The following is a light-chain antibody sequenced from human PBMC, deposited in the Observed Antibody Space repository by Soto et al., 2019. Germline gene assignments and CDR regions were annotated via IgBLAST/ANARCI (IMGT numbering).Light chain of an antibody. CDR3: GADHGSGSSFVDVV. CDR2: VGTGGIVG. J-gene: IGLJ2*01. Sequence: QSVLTQPPSASASLGASVTLTCTLSSGYSNYKVDWYQQRPGKGPRFVMRVGTGGIVGSKGDGIPDRFSVLGSGLNRYLTIKNIQEEDESDYHCGADHGSGSSFVDVVFGGGTHLTVL. CDR1: SGYSNYK. V-gene: IGLV9-49*01.